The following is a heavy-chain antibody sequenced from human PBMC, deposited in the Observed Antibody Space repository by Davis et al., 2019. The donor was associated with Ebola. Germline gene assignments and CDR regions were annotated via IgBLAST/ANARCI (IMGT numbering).Heavy chain of an antibody. V-gene: IGHV3-7*03. D-gene: IGHD2-2*01. CDR1: GFTFNRYW. Sequence: PGGFLRLSCAASGFTFNRYWMSWVRQAPGKGLQWVANIKEDGSEKYSVDSVKGRFTISRDNAKNSLYLQMNSLRAEDTAVYYCARVSVPAALVPIDYYAMDVWGQGTTVTVSS. CDR2: IKEDGSEK. J-gene: IGHJ6*02. CDR3: ARVSVPAALVPIDYYAMDV.